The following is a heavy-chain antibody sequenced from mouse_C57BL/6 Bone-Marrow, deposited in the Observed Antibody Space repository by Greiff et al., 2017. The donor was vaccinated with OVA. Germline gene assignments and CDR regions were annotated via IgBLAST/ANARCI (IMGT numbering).Heavy chain of an antibody. V-gene: IGHV5-16*01. J-gene: IGHJ4*01. D-gene: IGHD2-1*01. Sequence: EVQLVESEGGLVQPGSSMKLSCTASGFTFSDYYMAWVRQVPEKGLEWVANIKYDGSSTYYLDSLKSRFIISRDNAKNILYLQMSSLKSEDTATYYCAREDYYGNYYAMDYWGQGTSVTVSS. CDR3: AREDYYGNYYAMDY. CDR1: GFTFSDYY. CDR2: IKYDGSST.